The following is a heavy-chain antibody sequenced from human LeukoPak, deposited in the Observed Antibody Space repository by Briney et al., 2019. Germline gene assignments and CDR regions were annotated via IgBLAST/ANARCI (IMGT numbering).Heavy chain of an antibody. V-gene: IGHV4-59*01. CDR3: ARAESRGLQQPPPDY. CDR2: IYYSGST. D-gene: IGHD5-24*01. Sequence: SETLSLTCTVSGVSISSYYWSWIRQPPGKGLEGVGDIYYSGSTNYNPSLKSRVTISVDTSKNQFSLKLSSVTAADTAVYYCARAESRGLQQPPPDYWGQGTLVTVSS. CDR1: GVSISSYY. J-gene: IGHJ4*02.